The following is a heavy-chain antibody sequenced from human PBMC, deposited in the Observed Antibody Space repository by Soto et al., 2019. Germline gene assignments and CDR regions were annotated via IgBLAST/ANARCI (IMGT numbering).Heavy chain of an antibody. D-gene: IGHD2-15*01. J-gene: IGHJ6*02. V-gene: IGHV1-18*01. CDR1: GYTFTRSG. Sequence: QVQLVRSGAEVKKPGASVKVSCKASGYTFTRSGISWVRQAPGQGPEWMGWISSYNGDTNYAQTFQGRVTMTTDTSTSTAYMELRSLRSDDTAVYYCAREGVVPYYYYGMDVWGQGTPVTVSS. CDR3: AREGVVPYYYYGMDV. CDR2: ISSYNGDT.